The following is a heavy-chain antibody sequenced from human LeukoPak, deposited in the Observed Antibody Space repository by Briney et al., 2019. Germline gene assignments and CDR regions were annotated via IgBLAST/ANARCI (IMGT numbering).Heavy chain of an antibody. J-gene: IGHJ5*02. V-gene: IGHV4-30-2*01. CDR3: ARGRGGDHTNNWFDP. D-gene: IGHD2-21*02. Sequence: PSETLSLTCAVSGGSISSGGYSWSWIRQPPGKGLEWIGYIYHSGSTYYNPSLKSRVTISVDRSKNQFSLKLSSVTAADTAVYYCARGRGGDHTNNWFDPWGQGTLVTVSS. CDR1: GGSISSGGYS. CDR2: IYHSGST.